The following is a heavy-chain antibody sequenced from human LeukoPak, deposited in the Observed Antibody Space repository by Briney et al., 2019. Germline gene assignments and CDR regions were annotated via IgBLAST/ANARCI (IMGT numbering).Heavy chain of an antibody. CDR1: GYTFTSYG. CDR2: ISVYNGST. CDR3: ARDRATMVRGVVDY. Sequence: GASMKVSCKASGYTFTSYGISWVQQAPGQGLEWMGWISVYNGSTKYAQKLQGRVTMTTDTSTNTAYMELRSLRSDDTAVYYCARDRATMVRGVVDYWGQGTLVTVSS. J-gene: IGHJ4*02. V-gene: IGHV1-18*01. D-gene: IGHD3-10*01.